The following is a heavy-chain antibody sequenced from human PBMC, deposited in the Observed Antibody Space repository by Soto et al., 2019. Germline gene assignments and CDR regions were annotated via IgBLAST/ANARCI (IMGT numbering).Heavy chain of an antibody. J-gene: IGHJ5*02. Sequence: SETLSLTCAVSGFSISIGYFCGCMRQPPGKGPEWLGSIYHSGTTYYNPSVKGRVTISVDTSKNQFSLKMSSVTAADTAVYYCARDSSGYYWFDPWGQRTLVTVSS. D-gene: IGHD3-22*01. CDR1: GFSISIGYF. CDR2: IYHSGTT. V-gene: IGHV4-38-2*02. CDR3: ARDSSGYYWFDP.